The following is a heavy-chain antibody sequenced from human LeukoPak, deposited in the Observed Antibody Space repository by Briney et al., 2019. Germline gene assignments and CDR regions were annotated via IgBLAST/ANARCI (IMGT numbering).Heavy chain of an antibody. V-gene: IGHV4-59*11. J-gene: IGHJ4*02. CDR3: ARGAAPHYSDY. CDR2: IYFSGST. D-gene: IGHD6-6*01. Sequence: PSETLSLTCTVSGGSIRSHCWSWVRQPPGKGLGWIGYIYFSGSTNYNPSLKSRVTISMGTSENQFSLKLSSVTAADTAVYYCARGAAPHYSDYWGQGTLVTVSS. CDR1: GGSIRSHC.